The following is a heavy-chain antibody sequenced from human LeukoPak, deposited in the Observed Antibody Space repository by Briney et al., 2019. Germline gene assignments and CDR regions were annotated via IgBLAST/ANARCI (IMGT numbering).Heavy chain of an antibody. CDR1: GFTFSKNG. J-gene: IGHJ4*02. CDR2: SRGSGGDT. V-gene: IGHV3-23*01. Sequence: PGRSLRPSCAASGFTFSKNGMSWVRQAPGKGLEWVSASRGSGGDTYYADSVKGRFTISRDNSKNMLYLQMNSLRAEDTAVYYCAKYYNDSSGYFYYFDYWGQGTLVTVSS. CDR3: AKYYNDSSGYFYYFDY. D-gene: IGHD3-22*01.